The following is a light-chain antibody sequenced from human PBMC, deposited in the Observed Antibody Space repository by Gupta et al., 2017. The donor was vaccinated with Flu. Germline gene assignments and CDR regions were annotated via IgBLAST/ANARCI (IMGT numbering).Light chain of an antibody. J-gene: IGKJ4*01. V-gene: IGKV1-5*03. CDR3: QQYNSYSLT. CDR1: QRINSY. CDR2: KAS. Sequence: PSTLSASVGDRVTITCRASQRINSYLAWYQQKPGRAPKVLIYKASTLESGVPSRFSGSESGTEFTLTISSLQPDDFATYYCQQYNSYSLTFGGGTKVEIK.